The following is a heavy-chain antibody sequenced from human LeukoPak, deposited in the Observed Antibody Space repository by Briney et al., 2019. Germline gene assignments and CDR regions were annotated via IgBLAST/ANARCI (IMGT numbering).Heavy chain of an antibody. V-gene: IGHV4-61*02. Sequence: SETLSLTCTVSGGSISSGSYYWSWIRQPAGKGLEWIGRIYTSGSTNCNPSLKSRVTISVDTSKNQFSLKLSSVTAADTAVYYCARASYSGYYSLDYWGQGTLVTVSS. D-gene: IGHD3-22*01. J-gene: IGHJ4*02. CDR1: GGSISSGSYY. CDR2: IYTSGST. CDR3: ARASYSGYYSLDY.